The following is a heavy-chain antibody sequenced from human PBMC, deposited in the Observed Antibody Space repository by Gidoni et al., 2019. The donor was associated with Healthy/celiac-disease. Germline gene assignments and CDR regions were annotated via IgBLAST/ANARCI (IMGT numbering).Heavy chain of an antibody. CDR1: GGSISSSNW. CDR2: ISHSGST. J-gene: IGHJ4*02. V-gene: IGHV4-4*02. CDR3: ARALPRYSWVY. D-gene: IGHD5-18*01. Sequence: SLTCDVSGGSISSSNWWSWVRQPPGKGLEWIGEISHSGSTNYNPALKSRVTISVDKSKNQFSLMLSSVTAADTAVYYCARALPRYSWVYWGQGTLVTVSS.